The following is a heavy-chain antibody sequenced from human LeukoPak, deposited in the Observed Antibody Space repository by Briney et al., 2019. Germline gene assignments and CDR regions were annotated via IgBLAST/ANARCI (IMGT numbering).Heavy chain of an antibody. D-gene: IGHD5-18*01. J-gene: IGHJ4*02. CDR3: ARGHSDTAMPGYYFDY. V-gene: IGHV3-21*01. CDR1: GFTFSSYS. CDR2: ISSSSSYI. Sequence: GGSLRLSCAASGFTFSSYSMNWVRQAPGKGLEWVSSISSSSSYIYYADSVKGRFTISRDNAKNSLYLQMNSLKAEDTAVYYCARGHSDTAMPGYYFDYWGQGTLVTVSS.